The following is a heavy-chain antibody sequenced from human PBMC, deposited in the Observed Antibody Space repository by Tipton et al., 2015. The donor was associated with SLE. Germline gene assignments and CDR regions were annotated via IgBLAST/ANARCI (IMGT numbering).Heavy chain of an antibody. J-gene: IGHJ4*02. CDR2: VFAGVTT. CDR1: GGAMTRGIYY. D-gene: IGHD1-26*01. Sequence: TLSLTCSVSGGAMTRGIYYWSWIRQPAGKGLEWIGRVFAGVTTNYNPSLKSRVTISADTSKNQISLMLSSVTAADTAVYYCAKDSGTYYFDFWGQGVLVNVSS. V-gene: IGHV4-61*02. CDR3: AKDSGTYYFDF.